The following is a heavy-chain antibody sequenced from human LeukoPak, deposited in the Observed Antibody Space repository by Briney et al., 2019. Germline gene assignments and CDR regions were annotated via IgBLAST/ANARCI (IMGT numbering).Heavy chain of an antibody. Sequence: SGTLSLTCAVSGGSISSSNWWSWVRQPPGKGLEWIGEIYHSGSTNYNPSLKSRVTISVDKSKNLFSLKLSSVTAADTAVYYCASSGLRLGELSFDYWGQGTLVTVSS. CDR1: GGSISSSNW. J-gene: IGHJ4*02. V-gene: IGHV4-4*02. CDR2: IYHSGST. D-gene: IGHD3-16*02. CDR3: ASSGLRLGELSFDY.